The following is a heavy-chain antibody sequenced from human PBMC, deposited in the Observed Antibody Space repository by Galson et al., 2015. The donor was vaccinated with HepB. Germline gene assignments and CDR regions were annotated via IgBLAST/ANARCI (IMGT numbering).Heavy chain of an antibody. D-gene: IGHD3-9*01. J-gene: IGHJ4*02. CDR1: GYTLTSFP. CDR3: ARHAPILTGYYGSFDY. V-gene: IGHV7-4-1*02. Sequence: SVKVSCKASGYTLTSFPINWVRQAPGQGIEWMGWIDTPTGNPTYAQGFAGRFVFSLDTSVSTAYLHISRLRAEDTAVYYCARHAPILTGYYGSFDYWGRETLVPVYS. CDR2: IDTPTGNP.